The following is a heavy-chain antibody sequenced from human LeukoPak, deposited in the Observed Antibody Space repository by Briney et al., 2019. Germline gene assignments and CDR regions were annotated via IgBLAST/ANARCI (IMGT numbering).Heavy chain of an antibody. J-gene: IGHJ4*02. V-gene: IGHV3-64*01. Sequence: PGGSLRLSCAASGFNFNIFDMYWVRQSPGKGVEYVSSITANGLGTYYASSVKRRFTISRDNSQNTVFLQMGSLRSEDMAGYYCARARGYCNGGSCYYFDFWGQGTLVTVSS. D-gene: IGHD2-15*01. CDR1: GFNFNIFD. CDR3: ARARGYCNGGSCYYFDF. CDR2: ITANGLGT.